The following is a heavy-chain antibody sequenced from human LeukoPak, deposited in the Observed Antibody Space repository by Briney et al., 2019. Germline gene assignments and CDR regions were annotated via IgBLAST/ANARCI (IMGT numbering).Heavy chain of an antibody. J-gene: IGHJ6*03. V-gene: IGHV1-18*01. CDR2: ISAYNGNT. D-gene: IGHD2-2*01. CDR1: GYTFTSYG. CDR3: ARGPIIDIVIVPAADDYYYMDV. Sequence: ASVKVSCKASGYTFTSYGISWVRQAPGQGLEWMGWISAYNGNTNYAQKLQGRVTMTTDTSTSTAYMELRSLRSDDTAVYYCARGPIIDIVIVPAADDYYYMDVWGKGTTVTVSS.